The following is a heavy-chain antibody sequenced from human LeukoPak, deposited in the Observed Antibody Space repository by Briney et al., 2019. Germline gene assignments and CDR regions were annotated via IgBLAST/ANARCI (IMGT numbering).Heavy chain of an antibody. Sequence: SETLSLTCTVSGGSISSYYWSWIRQPPGKGLEWIGYIYYSGSANYNPSLKSRVTISVDTSKNQFSLKLSSVTAADTAVYYCAREMYYYDSSGYYPSDYYGMDVWGQGTTLTVSS. J-gene: IGHJ6*02. D-gene: IGHD3-22*01. CDR3: AREMYYYDSSGYYPSDYYGMDV. V-gene: IGHV4-59*01. CDR2: IYYSGSA. CDR1: GGSISSYY.